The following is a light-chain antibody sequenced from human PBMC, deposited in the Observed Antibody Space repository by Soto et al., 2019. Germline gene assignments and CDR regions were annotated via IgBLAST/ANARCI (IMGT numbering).Light chain of an antibody. CDR3: SSYAGGNNLV. J-gene: IGLJ2*01. CDR2: EVT. CDR1: SSDVGGYNY. Sequence: QSALTQPPSASGSPGQSVTISCTGTSSDVGGYNYVSWYQQHPGKAPKLMIYEVTKRPSGVTDRFSGSKSGNTASLTVSGLQAEDEADYYCSSYAGGNNLVFGGGTKVTVL. V-gene: IGLV2-8*01.